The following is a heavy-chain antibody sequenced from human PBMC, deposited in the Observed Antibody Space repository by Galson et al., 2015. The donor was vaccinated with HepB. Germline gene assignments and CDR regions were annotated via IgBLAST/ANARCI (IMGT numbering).Heavy chain of an antibody. D-gene: IGHD5-18*01. CDR1: GFTFSSYA. CDR3: AKDPGYISLGFDY. Sequence: SLRLSCAASGFTFSSYAMSWVRQAPGKGLEWVSTISGSGGSTYYADSVKGRFTISRDNSKNTLYLQMNSLRAEDTAVYYCAKDPGYISLGFDYWGQGTLVTVSS. V-gene: IGHV3-23*01. J-gene: IGHJ4*02. CDR2: ISGSGGST.